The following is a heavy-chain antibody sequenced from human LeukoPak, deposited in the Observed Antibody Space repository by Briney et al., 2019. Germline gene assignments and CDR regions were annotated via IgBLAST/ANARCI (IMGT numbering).Heavy chain of an antibody. CDR3: ARGDCSGGSCYSGPVLIDY. CDR2: INPNSGGT. V-gene: IGHV1-2*02. D-gene: IGHD2-15*01. J-gene: IGHJ4*02. Sequence: GASVKVSCKTSVYTFTGYYMHWVRQAPGQGLEWMGWINPNSGGTNYAQKFQGRVTMTRDSSISTAYMELSRLRSDDTAVYYCARGDCSGGSCYSGPVLIDYWGQGTLVTVYS. CDR1: VYTFTGYY.